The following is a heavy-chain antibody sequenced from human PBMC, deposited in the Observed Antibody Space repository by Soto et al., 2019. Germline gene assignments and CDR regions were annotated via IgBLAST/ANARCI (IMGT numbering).Heavy chain of an antibody. J-gene: IGHJ4*02. V-gene: IGHV4-59*08. CDR2: IYYSGST. D-gene: IGHD5-12*01. CDR3: ARHRRDIVATSFDY. CDR1: GGSISSYY. Sequence: PSETLSLTCTVSGGSISSYYWSWIRQPPGKGLEWIGYIYYSGSTNYNPSLKSRVTISVDTSKNQFSLKLSSVTAADTAVYYCARHRRDIVATSFDYWGQGTLVTVSS.